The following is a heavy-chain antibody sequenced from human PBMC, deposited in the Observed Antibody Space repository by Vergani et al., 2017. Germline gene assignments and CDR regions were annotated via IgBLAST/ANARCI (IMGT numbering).Heavy chain of an antibody. CDR3: ARTILNPHFFDY. CDR2: ITPNNGGT. D-gene: IGHD5-24*01. Sequence: QVQLVQSGAEVKKPGASVKVSCKASGDTFTGYYMHWVRQAPGQGLEWMGWITPNNGGTNYAQKFQGMVTMTRDTSISTDYMELSRLISDDTAVYYCARTILNPHFFDYWGQGSLVTVSS. V-gene: IGHV1-2*02. CDR1: GDTFTGYY. J-gene: IGHJ4*02.